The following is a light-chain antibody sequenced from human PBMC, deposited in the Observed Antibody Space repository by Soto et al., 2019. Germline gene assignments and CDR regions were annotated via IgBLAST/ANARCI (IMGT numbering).Light chain of an antibody. CDR3: SSYTSITTFYV. J-gene: IGLJ1*01. CDR1: SSDVGGHNF. CDR2: DVT. V-gene: IGLV2-14*03. Sequence: SALTQPASVSGSHGQSITIPCTGTSSDVGGHNFVSWYQHHPGKAPKLMIYDVTNRPSGVSDRFSGSKSGNTASLTISGLQAEDEADYFCSSYTSITTFYVFGTGTKLTVL.